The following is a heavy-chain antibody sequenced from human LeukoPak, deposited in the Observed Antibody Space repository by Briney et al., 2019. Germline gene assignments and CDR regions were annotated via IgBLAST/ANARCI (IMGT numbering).Heavy chain of an antibody. J-gene: IGHJ6*03. V-gene: IGHV4-61*02. CDR1: GGSISSGSYY. CDR2: IYTSGST. Sequence: SQTLSLTRTASGGSISSGSYYWSWIRQPAGKGLEWIGRIYTSGSTNYNPSLKSRVTISVDTSKNQFSLKLSSVTAADTAVYYCAREVPSYYYYMDVWGKGTTVTVSS. CDR3: AREVPSYYYYMDV.